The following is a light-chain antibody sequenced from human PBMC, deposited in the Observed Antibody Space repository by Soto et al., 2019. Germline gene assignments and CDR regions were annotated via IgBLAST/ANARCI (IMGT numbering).Light chain of an antibody. V-gene: IGLV1-44*01. CDR3: AAWEDSLNARYG. J-gene: IGLJ1*01. Sequence: QSVLTQPPSASGTPGQRVTISCSGSNSNIGSNSVTWYQQLPGTAPYLLIYDNDRRPSGVPARFSGSKSGTSASLVISGLQSEDEADYYCAAWEDSLNARYGVGTGTKVTGL. CDR2: DND. CDR1: NSNIGSNS.